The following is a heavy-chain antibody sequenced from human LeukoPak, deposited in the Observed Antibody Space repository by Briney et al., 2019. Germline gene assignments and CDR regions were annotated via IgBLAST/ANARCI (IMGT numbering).Heavy chain of an antibody. V-gene: IGHV3-72*01. D-gene: IGHD3-22*01. CDR3: GRVGDYFDNNGYSLDAVDA. J-gene: IGHJ3*01. Sequence: PGGSLRLPCGASGFSFRDHNMDWVRHPPGKGLEWVGRIRTTPKSYTTDYAASVKGRFTISRDDSKNLLYLQMNSLKTEDTAVYYCGRVGDYFDNNGYSLDAVDAWGRGTMVTVSS. CDR1: GFSFRDHN. CDR2: IRTTPKSYTT.